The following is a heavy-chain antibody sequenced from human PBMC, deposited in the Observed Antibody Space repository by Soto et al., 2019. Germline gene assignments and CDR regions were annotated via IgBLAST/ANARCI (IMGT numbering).Heavy chain of an antibody. J-gene: IGHJ4*02. CDR3: ARSSGYYSALYFDY. V-gene: IGHV4-30-4*01. CDR2: IYYSGST. CDR1: GGSISSGDYY. D-gene: IGHD3-22*01. Sequence: SETLSLTCTVSGGSISSGDYYWSWIRQPPGKGLEWIGYIYYSGSTYYNPSLKSRVTISVDTSKNQFSLKLSSVTAADTAVYYCARSSGYYSALYFDYWGQGTLVTVSS.